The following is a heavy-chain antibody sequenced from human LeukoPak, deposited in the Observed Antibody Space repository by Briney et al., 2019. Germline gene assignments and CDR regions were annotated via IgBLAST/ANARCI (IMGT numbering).Heavy chain of an antibody. Sequence: GGSLRLSCVGSDFFFEDYGMHWVRQVPGKGLGWVSGISWQSRTKKYADSVRGRFTISRDNAQKSLYLQMNSLELEDTALYYCVKDRDFWSGMDVWGQGTMVIVS. D-gene: IGHD3-3*01. CDR3: VKDRDFWSGMDV. J-gene: IGHJ6*02. CDR2: ISWQSRTK. CDR1: DFFFEDYG. V-gene: IGHV3-9*01.